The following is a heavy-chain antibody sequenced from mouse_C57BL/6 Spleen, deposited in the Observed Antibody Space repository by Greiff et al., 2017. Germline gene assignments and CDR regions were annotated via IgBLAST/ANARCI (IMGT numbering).Heavy chain of an antibody. V-gene: IGHV1-82*01. CDR1: GYAFSSSW. J-gene: IGHJ4*01. D-gene: IGHD2-2*01. CDR3: ARIYYGYDGGAMDY. Sequence: VQLQQSGPELVKPGASVKISCKASGYAFSSSWMNWVKQRPGKGLEWNGRIYPGDGDTNYNGKFKGKATLTADKSSSTAYMQLSSLTSEDSAVYFCARIYYGYDGGAMDYWGQGTSVTVSS. CDR2: IYPGDGDT.